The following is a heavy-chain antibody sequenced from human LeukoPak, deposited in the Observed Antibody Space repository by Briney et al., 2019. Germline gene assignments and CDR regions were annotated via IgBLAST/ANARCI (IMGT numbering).Heavy chain of an antibody. Sequence: SETLSLTCAVSGGSISSTTYYWAWIRQPPGKGLECIGSIYYTGRTHCLPSLKSRVTIPLATPKNQFSLNLSSLTAADTAVYYCATQVAGGPLDYWGQGTLVTVSS. J-gene: IGHJ4*01. CDR2: IYYTGRT. D-gene: IGHD6-19*01. V-gene: IGHV4-39*01. CDR1: GGSISSTTYY. CDR3: ATQVAGGPLDY.